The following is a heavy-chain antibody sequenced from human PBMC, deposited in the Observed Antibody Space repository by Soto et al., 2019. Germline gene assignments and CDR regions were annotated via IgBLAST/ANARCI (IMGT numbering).Heavy chain of an antibody. CDR2: ISAYNGNT. V-gene: IGHV1-18*01. CDR1: GYTFTSYG. Sequence: ASVKVSCKASGYTFTSYGISWARQAPGQGLEWMGWISAYNGNTNYAQKLQGRVTMTTDTSTSTAYMELRSLRSDDTAVYYCARDRDIVLMVYARSWAAEYFQHWGQGTLVTVPS. D-gene: IGHD2-8*01. CDR3: ARDRDIVLMVYARSWAAEYFQH. J-gene: IGHJ1*01.